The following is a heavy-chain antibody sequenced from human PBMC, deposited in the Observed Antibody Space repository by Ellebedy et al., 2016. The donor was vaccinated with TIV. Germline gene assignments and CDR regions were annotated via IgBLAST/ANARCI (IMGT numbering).Heavy chain of an antibody. CDR2: IYSANTT. J-gene: IGHJ4*02. CDR1: GFSVSTTY. V-gene: IGHV3-53*01. CDR3: ASEYSSSSHWGY. D-gene: IGHD6-6*01. Sequence: GGSLRLSCAASGFSVSTTYMKWVRQAPGKGLEWVSVIYSANTTYYADSVKGRFTISRDNAKNSLYLQMSSLRAEDTAVYYCASEYSSSSHWGYWGQGTLVTVSS.